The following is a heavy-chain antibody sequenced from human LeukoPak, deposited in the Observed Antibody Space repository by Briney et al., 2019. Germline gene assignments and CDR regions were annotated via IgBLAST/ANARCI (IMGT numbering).Heavy chain of an antibody. Sequence: GGSLRLSCAASGFTFSSYAMSWVRQAPGKGLEWVSAIRGSGGSTYYADSVKGRFTISRDNSKNTLYLQMNSLRAEDTAVYYCAKGGLYGGDYDSSGYPDPFDYWGQGTLVTVSS. CDR3: AKGGLYGGDYDSSGYPDPFDY. CDR1: GFTFSSYA. CDR2: IRGSGGST. D-gene: IGHD3-22*01. V-gene: IGHV3-23*01. J-gene: IGHJ4*02.